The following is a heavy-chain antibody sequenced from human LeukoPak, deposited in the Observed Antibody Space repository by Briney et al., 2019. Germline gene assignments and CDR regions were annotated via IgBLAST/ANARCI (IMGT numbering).Heavy chain of an antibody. CDR2: ISYDGSNK. V-gene: IGHV3-30*18. CDR3: AKSYYYDKLAYY. Sequence: GGSLRLSCAASGFTFSSYSMNWVRQAPGKGLEWVAVISYDGSNKYYADSVKGRFTISRDNSKNTLYLKMNSLRAEDTAVYYCAKSYYYDKLAYYWGQGTLVTVSS. D-gene: IGHD3-22*01. J-gene: IGHJ4*02. CDR1: GFTFSSYS.